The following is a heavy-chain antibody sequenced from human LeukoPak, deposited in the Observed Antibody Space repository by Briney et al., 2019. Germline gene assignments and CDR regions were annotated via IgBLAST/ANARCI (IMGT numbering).Heavy chain of an antibody. CDR2: IYYSGST. D-gene: IGHD2-15*01. V-gene: IGHV4-59*01. J-gene: IGHJ6*03. CDR1: GGSISSYY. CDR3: ARMFGAYCSGGSCTSYYYYYYMDV. Sequence: SETLSLTCTVSGGSISSYYWSWIRQPPGKGLEWIGYIYYSGSTNYNPSLKSRVTISVDTSKNQFSLKLSSATAADTAVYYCARMFGAYCSGGSCTSYYYYYYMDVWGKGTTVTVSS.